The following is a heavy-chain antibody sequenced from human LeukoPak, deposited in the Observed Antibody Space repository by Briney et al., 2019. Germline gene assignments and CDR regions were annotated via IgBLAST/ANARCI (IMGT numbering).Heavy chain of an antibody. Sequence: GGSLRLSCAASGFTFSSYGMHWVRQAPGKGLEWVSAISGSGGSTYYADSVKGRFTISRDNSKNTLYLQMNSLRAEDTAVYYCAKDPSTTVANNWFDPWGQGTLVTVSS. CDR3: AKDPSTTVANNWFDP. D-gene: IGHD4-17*01. CDR1: GFTFSSYG. V-gene: IGHV3-23*01. J-gene: IGHJ5*02. CDR2: ISGSGGST.